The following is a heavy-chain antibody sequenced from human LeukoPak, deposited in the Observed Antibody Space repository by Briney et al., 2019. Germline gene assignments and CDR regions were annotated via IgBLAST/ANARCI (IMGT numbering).Heavy chain of an antibody. CDR2: IIPIFGTA. Sequence: GASVKVSCKASGGTFSSYAISWVRQAPGQGLEWMGGIIPIFGTANYAQKFQGRVTITTDESTSTAYMELRSLRSDDTAVYYCARDRKVTMVRRAFDIWGQGTMVTVSS. V-gene: IGHV1-69*05. CDR3: ARDRKVTMVRRAFDI. J-gene: IGHJ3*02. D-gene: IGHD3-10*01. CDR1: GGTFSSYA.